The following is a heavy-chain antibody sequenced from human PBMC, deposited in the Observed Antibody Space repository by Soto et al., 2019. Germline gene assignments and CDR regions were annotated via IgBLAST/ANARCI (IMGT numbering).Heavy chain of an antibody. CDR3: ARSSGWYMLDY. J-gene: IGHJ4*02. CDR1: GGSISSSYW. Sequence: QVQLQESGPGLVKPSGTLSLACAVSGGSISSSYWWSWVRQPPGKGLEWIGEISHSGSTTYNPSLESRITISLDKSENQSSLRLNSVTAADTAVYYCARSSGWYMLDYWGQGTLVTVSS. D-gene: IGHD6-19*01. V-gene: IGHV4-4*02. CDR2: ISHSGST.